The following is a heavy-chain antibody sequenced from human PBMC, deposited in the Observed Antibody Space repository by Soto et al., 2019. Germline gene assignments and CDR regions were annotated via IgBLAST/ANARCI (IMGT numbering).Heavy chain of an antibody. D-gene: IGHD6-19*01. CDR2: INHSGST. J-gene: IGHJ4*02. CDR3: ARGPLKAVAHPWYFDY. CDR1: GGSFSGYY. V-gene: IGHV4-34*01. Sequence: KASETLSLTCAVYGGSFSGYYWSWIRQPPGKGLEWIGEINHSGSTNYNPSLKSRVTISVDTSKNQFSLKLSSVTAADTAVYYCARGPLKAVAHPWYFDYWGQGTLVTVSS.